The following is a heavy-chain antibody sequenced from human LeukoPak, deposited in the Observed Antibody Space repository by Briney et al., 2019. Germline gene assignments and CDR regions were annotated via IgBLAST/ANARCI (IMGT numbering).Heavy chain of an antibody. CDR3: ARENYDSSDTAFDY. J-gene: IGHJ4*02. D-gene: IGHD3-22*01. Sequence: SETLSLTCAVYGGSFSGDFWSWIRQPPGKGLEWIGYIYYSGSTNYNPSLKSRVTISVDTSKNQFSLKLSSVTAADTAVYYCARENYDSSDTAFDYWGQGTLVTVSS. CDR1: GGSFSGDF. V-gene: IGHV4-59*01. CDR2: IYYSGST.